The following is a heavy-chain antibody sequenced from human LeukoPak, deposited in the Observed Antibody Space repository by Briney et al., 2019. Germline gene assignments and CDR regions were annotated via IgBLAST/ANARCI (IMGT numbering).Heavy chain of an antibody. Sequence: SETLSLTCTVSGGSISSYYWSWIRQPPGKGLEWIGYIYYSGSTNYNPSLKSRVTISVDTSKNQFSLKLSSVTAADTAVYYCARWGHSTVTTDNWFDPWGQGTLVTVSS. V-gene: IGHV4-59*08. CDR2: IYYSGST. J-gene: IGHJ5*02. CDR3: ARWGHSTVTTDNWFDP. CDR1: GGSISSYY. D-gene: IGHD4-17*01.